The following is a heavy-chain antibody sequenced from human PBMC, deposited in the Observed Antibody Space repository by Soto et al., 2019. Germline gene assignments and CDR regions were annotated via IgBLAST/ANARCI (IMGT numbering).Heavy chain of an antibody. Sequence: ASVKVSCKASGYTFTSYGISWVRQAPGQGLEWMGWISAYNGNTNYAQKLQGRVTMTTDTSTSTAYMELRSLRSDDTAVYYCARSPLFRGYCSGGSCYDVDYWGQGTLVTSPQ. V-gene: IGHV1-18*01. D-gene: IGHD2-15*01. CDR1: GYTFTSYG. J-gene: IGHJ4*02. CDR3: ARSPLFRGYCSGGSCYDVDY. CDR2: ISAYNGNT.